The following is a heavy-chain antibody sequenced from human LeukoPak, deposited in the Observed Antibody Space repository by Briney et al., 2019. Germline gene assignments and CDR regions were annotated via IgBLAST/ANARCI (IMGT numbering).Heavy chain of an antibody. J-gene: IGHJ5*01. CDR1: GGTFSSYA. CDR3: ARMSLGYKTNWSDF. Sequence: ASVKVSCTASGGTFSSYAISWVRQAPGQGLEWMGWISGYNGVTNYAQNFQGRVTMTTDTSTSTAFMELGSLRFDDTAVYYCARMSLGYKTNWSDFWGQGTLVIVSS. CDR2: ISGYNGVT. V-gene: IGHV1-18*01. D-gene: IGHD3-10*01.